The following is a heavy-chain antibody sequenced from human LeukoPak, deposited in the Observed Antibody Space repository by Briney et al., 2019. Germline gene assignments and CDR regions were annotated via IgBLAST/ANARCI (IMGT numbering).Heavy chain of an antibody. V-gene: IGHV1-8*01. D-gene: IGHD3-3*01. CDR1: GYTFTSYD. CDR3: ARDGKRSPRDFWSGYHDC. J-gene: IGHJ4*02. CDR2: MNPNSGNT. Sequence: ASVKVSCKASGYTFTSYDINWVRQATGQGLEWMGWMNPNSGNTGYAQKFQGRVTMTRNTSISTAYMELSSLRSEDTAVYYCARDGKRSPRDFWSGYHDCWGQGTLVTVSS.